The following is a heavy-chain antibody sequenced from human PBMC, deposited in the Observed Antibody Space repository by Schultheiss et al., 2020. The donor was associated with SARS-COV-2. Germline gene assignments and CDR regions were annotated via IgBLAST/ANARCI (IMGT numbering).Heavy chain of an antibody. CDR2: ISSSGSTI. Sequence: GGSLRLSCAASGFTFSDYYMSWIRQAPGKGLEWVSYISSSGSTINYADSVKGRFTISRDNAKNSLYLQMNSLRAEDTAVYYCAREKMYSGSYGCAFDIWGQGTMVTVSS. CDR3: AREKMYSGSYGCAFDI. V-gene: IGHV3-11*04. J-gene: IGHJ3*02. CDR1: GFTFSDYY. D-gene: IGHD1-26*01.